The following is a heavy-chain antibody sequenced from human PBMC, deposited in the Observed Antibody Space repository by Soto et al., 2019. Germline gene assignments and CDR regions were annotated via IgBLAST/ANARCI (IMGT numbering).Heavy chain of an antibody. D-gene: IGHD4-17*01. CDR3: ARDLGDYEIDY. CDR2: INPSSGST. CDR1: GYTFTSYY. J-gene: IGHJ4*02. V-gene: IGHV1-46*01. Sequence: QVQLVQSGAEVKKPGASVKVYCKASGYTFTSYYMHWVRQAPGQGLEWIGIINPSSGSTSYAQKFQGRITMTRDTSTSTVYMELSSLRSEDTAVYYCARDLGDYEIDYWGQGTLVTVSS.